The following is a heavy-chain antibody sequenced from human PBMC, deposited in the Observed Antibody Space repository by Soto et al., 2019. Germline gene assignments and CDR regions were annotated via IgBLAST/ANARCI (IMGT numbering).Heavy chain of an antibody. CDR1: GFTFSSYW. D-gene: IGHD3-9*01. V-gene: IGHV3-74*01. Sequence: EVQLVESGGGLVQPGGSLRLSCAASGFTFSSYWMHWVRQAPGKGLVWVSRINSDGSSTSYADSVKGRFTISRGNAKITLHLQMNSLRAEDTAVYYCARDYDILTGSPTYDDWGQGTLVTVSS. J-gene: IGHJ4*02. CDR2: INSDGSST. CDR3: ARDYDILTGSPTYDD.